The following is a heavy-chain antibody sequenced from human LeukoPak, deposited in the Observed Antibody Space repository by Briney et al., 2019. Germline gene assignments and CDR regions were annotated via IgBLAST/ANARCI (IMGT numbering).Heavy chain of an antibody. CDR3: ATKMD. CDR1: GFTVSSNY. D-gene: IGHD5-24*01. V-gene: IGHV3-53*01. J-gene: IGHJ4*02. Sequence: GGSLRLSCAASGFTVSSNYMSWVRQAPGKGLELASVSYTGGSTYYADSVKGRFTISRDNSKNTLYRQMNSLRAEDTAVYYCATKMDWGQGTLVTVSS. CDR2: SYTGGST.